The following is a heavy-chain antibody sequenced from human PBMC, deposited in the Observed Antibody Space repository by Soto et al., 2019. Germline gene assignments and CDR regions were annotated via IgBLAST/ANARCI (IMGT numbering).Heavy chain of an antibody. J-gene: IGHJ4*02. D-gene: IGHD5-18*01. CDR2: VNAGNGYT. CDR3: ARGAHTYGYVFDY. Sequence: ASVKVSCKSSGYTFTSHAIHWVRQAPGQSLEWMGWVNAGNGYTKYLQNFQGRVTISSDTSASTAYMELNSLRSEDTAVYYCARGAHTYGYVFDYWGQGTLVTVSS. V-gene: IGHV1-3*01. CDR1: GYTFTSHA.